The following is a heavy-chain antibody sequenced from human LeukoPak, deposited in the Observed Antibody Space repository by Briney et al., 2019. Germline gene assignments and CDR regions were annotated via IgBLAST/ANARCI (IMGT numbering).Heavy chain of an antibody. D-gene: IGHD5-12*01. CDR3: ATDFHRLRTFDY. Sequence: ASVKVPCKVSGYTLTELSMHWVRQAPGKGLEWMGGFDPEDGETIYAQKFQGRVTMTEDTSTDTAYMELSSLRSEDTAVYYCATDFHRLRTFDYWGQGTLVTVSS. CDR2: FDPEDGET. V-gene: IGHV1-24*01. CDR1: GYTLTELS. J-gene: IGHJ4*02.